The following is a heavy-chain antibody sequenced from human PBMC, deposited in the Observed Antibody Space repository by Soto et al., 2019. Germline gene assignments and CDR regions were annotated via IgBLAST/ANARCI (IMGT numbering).Heavy chain of an antibody. CDR1: GFTFSSYA. J-gene: IGHJ6*02. V-gene: IGHV3-23*01. CDR2: ISSSGGTT. Sequence: EVQLLEPGGGLVHPGGSLRLSCAASGFTFSSYAMSWVRQAPGKGLEWVSGISSSGGTTYYADSVKGRFTISRDNSKNTLYLQRKSLRAEDTAVYYCVISMIRGSSRMDVWGQGTTVTVSS. D-gene: IGHD3-10*01. CDR3: VISMIRGSSRMDV.